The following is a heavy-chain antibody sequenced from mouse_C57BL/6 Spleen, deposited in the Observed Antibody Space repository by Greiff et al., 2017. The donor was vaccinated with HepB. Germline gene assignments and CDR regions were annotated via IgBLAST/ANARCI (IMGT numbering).Heavy chain of an antibody. J-gene: IGHJ3*01. Sequence: DVHLVESGGGLVKPGGSLKLSCAASGFTFSSYTMSWVRQTPEKRLEWVATIGGGGGNTYYPDSVKGRFTISRDNAKNTLYLQMSSLRSEDTALYYCARGYEEFAYWGQGTLVTVSA. CDR3: ARGYEEFAY. CDR1: GFTFSSYT. V-gene: IGHV5-9*01. CDR2: IGGGGGNT. D-gene: IGHD2-3*01.